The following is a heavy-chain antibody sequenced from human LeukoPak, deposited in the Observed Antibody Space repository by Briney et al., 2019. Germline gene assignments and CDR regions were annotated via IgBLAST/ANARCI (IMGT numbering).Heavy chain of an antibody. CDR1: GGSISSGGYY. CDR3: ARGHDYVWGSYRSKTTFDY. J-gene: IGHJ4*02. D-gene: IGHD3-16*02. CDR2: IYHSGST. V-gene: IGHV4-31*03. Sequence: SETLSLTCTVSGGSISSGGYYWSWIRQHPGKGLEWIGYIYHSGSTYYNPSLKSRVTISVDTSKNQFSLKLSSVTAADTAVYYCARGHDYVWGSYRSKTTFDYWGQGTLVTVSS.